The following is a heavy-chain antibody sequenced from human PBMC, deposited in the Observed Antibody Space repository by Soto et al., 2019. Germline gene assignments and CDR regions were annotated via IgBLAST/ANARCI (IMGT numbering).Heavy chain of an antibody. D-gene: IGHD3-22*01. CDR2: VYYSGNT. J-gene: IGHJ4*02. Sequence: PLETLSLTCTVSGGSISSGSYYWSWIRQHPGKGLEWIGYVYYSGNTFYNPSLKSRVIISLDTSKNLFSLKLSFVTAADTAVFFCARAGAYYYDSTGLYYFDYWGQGALVTVSS. V-gene: IGHV4-31*03. CDR3: ARAGAYYYDSTGLYYFDY. CDR1: GGSISSGSYY.